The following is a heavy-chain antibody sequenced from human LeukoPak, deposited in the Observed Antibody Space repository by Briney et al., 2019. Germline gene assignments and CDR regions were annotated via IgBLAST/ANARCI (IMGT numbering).Heavy chain of an antibody. CDR1: GLNFSKYA. J-gene: IGHJ5*02. CDR3: ARDNMAYCGGDCPFDP. Sequence: GGSLRLSCAASGLNFSKYAMTWVRQALGKGLEWVSSISSSSSYIYYADSVKGRFTISRDNAKNSLYLQMNSLRAEDTAVYYCARDNMAYCGGDCPFDPWGQGTLVTVSS. D-gene: IGHD2-21*01. V-gene: IGHV3-21*01. CDR2: ISSSSSYI.